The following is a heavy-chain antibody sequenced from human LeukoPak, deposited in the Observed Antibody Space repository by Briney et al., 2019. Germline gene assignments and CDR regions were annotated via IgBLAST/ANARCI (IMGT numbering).Heavy chain of an antibody. D-gene: IGHD6-13*01. V-gene: IGHV3-21*01. CDR1: GFTFSSYS. Sequence: GGSLRLSCAASGFTFSSYSMNWVRQAPGKGLEWVSSISSCSSYIYYADSVKGRFTISKDNAKNSLYLQMNSLRAEDTAVYYCAREAAGSSSWYDYWGQGTLVTVSS. J-gene: IGHJ4*02. CDR2: ISSCSSYI. CDR3: AREAAGSSSWYDY.